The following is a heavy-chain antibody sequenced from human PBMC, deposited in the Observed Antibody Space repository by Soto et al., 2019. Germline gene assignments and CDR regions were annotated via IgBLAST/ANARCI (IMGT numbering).Heavy chain of an antibody. D-gene: IGHD6-19*01. Sequence: GGSLRLSCTASGFTFGDYAMSWFRQAPGKGLEWVGFIRSKAYGGTTEYAASVKGRFTIARDKSKSIAYLQMNSLNTEDIAVYYCTRAVAGPSGNAFDIWGQGTMVTVSS. CDR2: IRSKAYGGTT. CDR1: GFTFGDYA. J-gene: IGHJ3*02. V-gene: IGHV3-49*03. CDR3: TRAVAGPSGNAFDI.